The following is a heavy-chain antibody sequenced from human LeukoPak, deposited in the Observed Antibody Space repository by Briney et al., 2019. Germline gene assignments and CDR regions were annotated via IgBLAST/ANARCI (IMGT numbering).Heavy chain of an antibody. CDR1: GFTFSSYS. CDR2: ISSGSSTI. V-gene: IGHV3-48*02. J-gene: IGHJ4*02. CDR3: ARSLYCSGTPCYAY. D-gene: IGHD2-2*01. Sequence: GGSLRLSCSASGFTFSSYSMNWVRQAPGKGLEWLSYISSGSSTIYYADSVKGRFTISRDNAKNSLYLQMNSLRDEDTAVYYCARSLYCSGTPCYAYWGQGTLVTVSS.